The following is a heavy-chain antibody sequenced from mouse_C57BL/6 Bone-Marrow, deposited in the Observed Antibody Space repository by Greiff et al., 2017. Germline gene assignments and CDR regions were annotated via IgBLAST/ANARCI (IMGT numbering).Heavy chain of an antibody. V-gene: IGHV1-81*01. CDR2: IYPRSGNT. Sequence: QVQLKESGAELARPGASVKLSCKASGYTFTSYGISWVKQRTGQGLEWIGEIYPRSGNTYYNEKFKGKATLTADKSSSTAYMELRSLTSEDSAVYFCARESNYVFYYAMDYWGQGTSVTVSS. CDR1: GYTFTSYG. J-gene: IGHJ4*01. D-gene: IGHD2-5*01. CDR3: ARESNYVFYYAMDY.